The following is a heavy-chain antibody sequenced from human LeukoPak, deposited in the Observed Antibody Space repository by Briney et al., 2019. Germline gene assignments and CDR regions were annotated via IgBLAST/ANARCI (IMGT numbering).Heavy chain of an antibody. D-gene: IGHD3-3*01. CDR3: ARKAIFGVVIILYYFDY. V-gene: IGHV4-34*01. CDR1: GGSFSGYY. Sequence: PSETLSLTCAVYGGSFSGYYWSWIRQPPGKGLEWIGEINHSGSTNYNPSLKSRVTISVDASKNQFSLKLSSVTAADTAVYYCARKAIFGVVIILYYFDYWGQGTLVTVSS. CDR2: INHSGST. J-gene: IGHJ4*02.